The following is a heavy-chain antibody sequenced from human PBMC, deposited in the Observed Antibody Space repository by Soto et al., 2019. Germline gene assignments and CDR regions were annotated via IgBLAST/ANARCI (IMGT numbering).Heavy chain of an antibody. CDR2: IKNKANSYTT. Sequence: EVLLVESGGGLVQPGGSLRLSCAASGFTFSDHYMDWDRQAPGKGLEWVGRIKNKANSYTTEYAASVKGRFTISRDDSKNSLNLQMSSLKTEDTAVYYCTRLRLGVTTRYFDYWGQGTLVTVSS. D-gene: IGHD4-4*01. V-gene: IGHV3-72*01. J-gene: IGHJ4*02. CDR3: TRLRLGVTTRYFDY. CDR1: GFTFSDHY.